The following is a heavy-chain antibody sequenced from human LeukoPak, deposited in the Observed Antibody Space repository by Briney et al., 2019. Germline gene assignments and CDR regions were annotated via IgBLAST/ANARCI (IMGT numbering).Heavy chain of an antibody. CDR3: AREAPLRYCSGGSCYSFDY. Sequence: SQTLSLTCTVSGGSISSGDYYWSWIRQLPGKGLEWIGYIYYSGSTYYNPSLKSRVTISVDTSKNQFSLKLSSVTAADTAVYYCAREAPLRYCSGGSCYSFDYRGQGTLVTVSS. CDR1: GGSISSGDYY. D-gene: IGHD2-15*01. CDR2: IYYSGST. J-gene: IGHJ4*02. V-gene: IGHV4-30-4*01.